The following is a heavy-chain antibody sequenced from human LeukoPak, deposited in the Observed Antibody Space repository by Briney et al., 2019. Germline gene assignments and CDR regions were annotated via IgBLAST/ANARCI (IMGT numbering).Heavy chain of an antibody. J-gene: IGHJ6*02. Sequence: EPGRSLRLSCAASGFTFSTFAMRWVRQAPGKGLEWVAVMSYDGSNKDHADSVKGRFTISRDNSKNTLYLQMNSLRPDDTAVYYCARGGVGRTSPRIGDYYFYGMDVWGQGTTVTVS. V-gene: IGHV3-30-3*01. CDR3: ARGGVGRTSPRIGDYYFYGMDV. D-gene: IGHD3-10*01. CDR1: GFTFSTFA. CDR2: MSYDGSNK.